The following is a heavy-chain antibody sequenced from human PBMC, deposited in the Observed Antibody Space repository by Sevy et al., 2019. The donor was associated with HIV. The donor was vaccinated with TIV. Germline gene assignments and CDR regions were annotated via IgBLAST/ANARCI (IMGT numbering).Heavy chain of an antibody. V-gene: IGHV3-7*04. CDR3: ARGNSGSFDY. Sequence: GGSLRLSCAASGFSFSSSWMNWVRQAPGKGLEWVANIKQDESEKYYVASVKGRFTISRDNAKNSLYLQMNSLRPGDTAVYYCARGNSGSFDYWGQGTLVTVSS. CDR2: IKQDESEK. J-gene: IGHJ4*02. D-gene: IGHD3-22*01. CDR1: GFSFSSSW.